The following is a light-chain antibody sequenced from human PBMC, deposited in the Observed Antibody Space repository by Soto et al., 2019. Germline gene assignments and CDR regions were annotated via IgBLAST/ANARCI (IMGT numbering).Light chain of an antibody. CDR3: QQYGSSGT. CDR1: QSVSNNY. V-gene: IGKV3-20*01. J-gene: IGKJ1*01. CDR2: GAS. Sequence: EIVLTQSPGTLSLSPGERATLSCRASQSVSNNYLAWYQQKPGQAPRLLIYGASNRATGSPDRFSGSGSGTDFTLTISRLEPEDVAVYYCQQYGSSGTFGQGTKVEIK.